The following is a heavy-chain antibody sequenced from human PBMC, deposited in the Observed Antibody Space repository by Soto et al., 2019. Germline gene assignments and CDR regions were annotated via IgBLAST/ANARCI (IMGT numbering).Heavy chain of an antibody. CDR3: ARGERQMGRLDY. CDR1: GFTFSNSA. V-gene: IGHV3-23*01. CDR2: FSGGGDST. Sequence: EVQLLESGGGLEQPGGSLRLSCAASGFTFSNSAMSWVRQAPGKGLEWVSGFSGGGDSTYYADSVKGWFTISRDNSKNTLYLQMNSLRVEDTAVYFCARGERQMGRLDYWGQGTLVTVSS. J-gene: IGHJ4*02. D-gene: IGHD1-26*01.